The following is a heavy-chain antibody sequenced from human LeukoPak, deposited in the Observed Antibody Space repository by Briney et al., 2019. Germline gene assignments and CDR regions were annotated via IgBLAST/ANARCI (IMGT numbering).Heavy chain of an antibody. V-gene: IGHV4-39*01. CDR3: ARHGYCSGGSCPFDH. Sequence: SETLSLTCTVSGGSISSSSYYWGWIRQPLGQGLEWIGSIYYSGSTYYNPSLKSRVTISVDTSKNQFSLKLSSVTAADTAVYYCARHGYCSGGSCPFDHWGQGTLVTVSS. CDR2: IYYSGST. D-gene: IGHD2-15*01. CDR1: GGSISSSSYY. J-gene: IGHJ4*02.